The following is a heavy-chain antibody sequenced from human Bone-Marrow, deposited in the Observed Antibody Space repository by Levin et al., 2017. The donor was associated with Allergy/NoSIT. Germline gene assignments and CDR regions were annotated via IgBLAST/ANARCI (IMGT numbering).Heavy chain of an antibody. CDR3: ARRDPSITAIAH. CDR1: GGAISSGVYY. Sequence: SCTVSGGAISSGVYYWGWVRQSPGKGLEWIASIYYTGTTYYNPSLKSRVTISVDTSKNQFSLSLTSLTAADTAVYYCARRDPSITAIAHWGQGILVTVAS. J-gene: IGHJ4*02. V-gene: IGHV4-39*01. D-gene: IGHD6-13*01. CDR2: IYYTGTT.